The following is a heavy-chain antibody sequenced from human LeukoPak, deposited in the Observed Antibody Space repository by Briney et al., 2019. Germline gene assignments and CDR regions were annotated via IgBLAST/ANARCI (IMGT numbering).Heavy chain of an antibody. CDR2: ISGSGGST. V-gene: IGHV3-23*01. D-gene: IGHD2-2*01. Sequence: PAGSLRLSCAASGFTFSSYAMSWVPQAPGKGREWVSAISGSGGSTYYADSGKGPFTISRDNSTNTLYLQMNSLRAEDTAVYYCAKDPACSSTSCYDYFDYWGQGTLVTVSS. CDR3: AKDPACSSTSCYDYFDY. J-gene: IGHJ4*02. CDR1: GFTFSSYA.